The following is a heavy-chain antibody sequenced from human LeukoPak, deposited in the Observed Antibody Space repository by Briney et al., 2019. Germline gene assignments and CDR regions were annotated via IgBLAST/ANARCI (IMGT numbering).Heavy chain of an antibody. D-gene: IGHD6-13*01. CDR1: GGTISSYY. CDR2: IYYSGST. Sequence: SETLSLTCTVSGGTISSYYWSWIRQPPGKGLEWIGYIYYSGSTYYNPSLKSRVTISVDTSKNQFSLKLSSVTAADTAVYYCARLPYSSSWYTGYFGYWGQGTLVTVSS. J-gene: IGHJ4*02. V-gene: IGHV4-59*04. CDR3: ARLPYSSSWYTGYFGY.